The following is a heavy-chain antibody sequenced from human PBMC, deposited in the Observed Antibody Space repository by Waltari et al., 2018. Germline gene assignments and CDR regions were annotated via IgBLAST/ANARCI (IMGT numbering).Heavy chain of an antibody. CDR3: ARGKGGSSWFFDY. J-gene: IGHJ4*02. Sequence: EVQVVESGGGLVKPGGSHRLSCAGSGFTFSDYTFNWVREAPGKGLGWVSSISSSSSYKQYADSVKSRFTISRDNAKNSMYLQMNSLRVEDTGVYYCARGKGGSSWFFDYWGQGALVTVSS. CDR1: GFTFSDYT. CDR2: ISSSSSYK. D-gene: IGHD6-13*01. V-gene: IGHV3-21*01.